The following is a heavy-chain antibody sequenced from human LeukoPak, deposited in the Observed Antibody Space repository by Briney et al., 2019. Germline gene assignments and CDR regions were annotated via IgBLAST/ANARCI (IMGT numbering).Heavy chain of an antibody. Sequence: GESLKISCKGSGYSFTSYWIGWVRQMPGKGLEWMGIIYPGDSDTRYSPSFQGQVTISADKSISTAYLQWSSLKASDTAMYYCARGGQLWSHFYYYYGMDVWGQGTTVTVSS. CDR3: ARGGQLWSHFYYYYGMDV. V-gene: IGHV5-51*01. J-gene: IGHJ6*02. CDR1: GYSFTSYW. D-gene: IGHD5-18*01. CDR2: IYPGDSDT.